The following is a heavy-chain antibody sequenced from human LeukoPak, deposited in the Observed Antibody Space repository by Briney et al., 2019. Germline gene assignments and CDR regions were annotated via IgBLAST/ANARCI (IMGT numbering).Heavy chain of an antibody. D-gene: IGHD3-16*01. Sequence: ASVKVSFKASGYTFTSYYMHWVRQPPGQGLEWMGIINPSGGSTSYAQKFQGSVTMTRDMYTSTVYMELRSLRSEDTAVYYCARDMSPTRPTNWFDPWGQGTLVTVSS. CDR2: INPSGGST. CDR1: GYTFTSYY. J-gene: IGHJ5*02. CDR3: ARDMSPTRPTNWFDP. V-gene: IGHV1-46*01.